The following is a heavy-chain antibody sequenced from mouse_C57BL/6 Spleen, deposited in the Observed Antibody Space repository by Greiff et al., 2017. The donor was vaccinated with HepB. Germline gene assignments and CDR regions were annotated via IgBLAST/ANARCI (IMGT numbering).Heavy chain of an antibody. CDR1: GYTFTSYW. CDR2: IYPGSGST. CDR3: ARRRGYDYDGAMDY. J-gene: IGHJ4*01. V-gene: IGHV1-55*01. D-gene: IGHD2-4*01. Sequence: VQLLQPGAELVKPGASVKMSCKASGYTFTSYWITWVKQRPGQGLEWIGDIYPGSGSTNYNEKFKSKATLTVDTSSSTAYMQLSSLTSEDSAVYYCARRRGYDYDGAMDYWGQGTSVTVSS.